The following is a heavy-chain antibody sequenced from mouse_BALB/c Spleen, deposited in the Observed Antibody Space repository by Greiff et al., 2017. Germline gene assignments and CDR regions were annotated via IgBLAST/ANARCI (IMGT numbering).Heavy chain of an antibody. CDR2: IYPSDSYT. D-gene: IGHD4-1*01. J-gene: IGHJ3*01. CDR1: GYTFTSYW. Sequence: VQLQQPGAELVRPGASVKLSCKASGYTFTSYWINWVKQRPGQGLEWIGNIYPSDSYTNYNQKFKDKATLTVDKSSSTAYMQLSSPTSEDSAVYYCTRVAGNWDPFAYWGQGTLVTVSA. CDR3: TRVAGNWDPFAY. V-gene: IGHV1-69*02.